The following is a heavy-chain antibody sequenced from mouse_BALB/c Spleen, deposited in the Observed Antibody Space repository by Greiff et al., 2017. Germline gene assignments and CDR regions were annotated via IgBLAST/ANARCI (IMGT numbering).Heavy chain of an antibody. CDR1: GYSFTSYW. J-gene: IGHJ2*01. D-gene: IGHD2-4*01. CDR3: TRGDDYDAYYFDY. CDR2: IYPGNSDT. Sequence: EVQLQQSGTVLARPGASVKMSCKASGYSFTSYWMHWVKQRPGQGLEWIGAIYPGNSDTSYNQKFKGKAKLTAVTSASTAYMELSSLTNEDSAVYYCTRGDDYDAYYFDYWGQGTTLTVSS. V-gene: IGHV1-5*01.